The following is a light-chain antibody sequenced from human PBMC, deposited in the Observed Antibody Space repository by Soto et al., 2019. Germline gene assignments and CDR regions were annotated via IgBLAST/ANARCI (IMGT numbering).Light chain of an antibody. CDR2: EVR. V-gene: IGLV2-14*01. CDR3: SSFTSRSSLI. Sequence: QSVLTQPASVSGSPGQSITIFCAGTMRDIGAYNLVSWYQQHLGRAPQLIIYEVRNRPSGSSFRFSGSKSGNTASLTISGLQAEDEADYYCSSFTSRSSLIFGGGTKLTVL. CDR1: MRDIGAYNL. J-gene: IGLJ2*01.